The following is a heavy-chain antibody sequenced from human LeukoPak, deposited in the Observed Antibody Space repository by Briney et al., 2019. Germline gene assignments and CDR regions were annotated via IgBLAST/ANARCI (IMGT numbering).Heavy chain of an antibody. Sequence: SETLSLTCTVSGYSISSGYYRGWMRQPPGKGLEWSGSIYHGGSTYYNPSLKSPVTISVDTSKNQFYLKLSSVTAADTAVYYCARVNYYDSSGCEAYEDYWGQGTLVDVSS. J-gene: IGHJ4*02. CDR2: IYHGGST. CDR1: GYSISSGYY. V-gene: IGHV4-38-2*02. CDR3: ARVNYYDSSGCEAYEDY. D-gene: IGHD3-22*01.